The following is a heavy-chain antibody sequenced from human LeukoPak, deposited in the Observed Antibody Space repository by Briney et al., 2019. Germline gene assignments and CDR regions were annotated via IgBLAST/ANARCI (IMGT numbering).Heavy chain of an antibody. D-gene: IGHD6-13*01. J-gene: IGHJ5*02. CDR1: GGSITSSTYY. CDR3: AREPIAAADNWFDP. V-gene: IGHV4-39*07. Sequence: SETLSLTCTVSGGSITSSTYYWGWIRQPPGKGLEWIGSIYNSGSTYYTPSLKSRVTISVDTSKNQFSLKLSSVTAADTAVYYCAREPIAAADNWFDPWGQGTLVTVSS. CDR2: IYNSGST.